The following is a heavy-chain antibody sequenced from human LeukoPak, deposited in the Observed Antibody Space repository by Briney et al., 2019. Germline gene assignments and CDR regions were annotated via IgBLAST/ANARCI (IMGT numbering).Heavy chain of an antibody. J-gene: IGHJ4*02. CDR2: ISGGGDGT. D-gene: IGHD1-26*01. V-gene: IGHV3-23*01. CDR3: AKPIVGATVNFDY. Sequence: GGSLRLSCAASGFIFSSYAMSWVRQAPGKGLEWVSTISGGGDGTYYADSVKGRFTISRDNSKNTLYLQMNSLRAEDTAVYYCAKPIVGATVNFDYWGQGTLVTVSS. CDR1: GFIFSSYA.